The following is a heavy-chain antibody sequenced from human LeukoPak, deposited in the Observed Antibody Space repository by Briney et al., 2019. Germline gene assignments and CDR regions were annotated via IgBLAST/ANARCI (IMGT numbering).Heavy chain of an antibody. D-gene: IGHD3-10*01. Sequence: GGSLRLSCAASGFTFSSYAMSWVRQAPGKGLEWVSTINDSGGSTYYADSVKGRFTISRDNSKNTLYLQISSLRADDTAVYYCAKSTSYYFGSGSYSYGFDYWGQGTLVTVSS. CDR2: INDSGGST. CDR1: GFTFSSYA. V-gene: IGHV3-23*01. J-gene: IGHJ4*02. CDR3: AKSTSYYFGSGSYSYGFDY.